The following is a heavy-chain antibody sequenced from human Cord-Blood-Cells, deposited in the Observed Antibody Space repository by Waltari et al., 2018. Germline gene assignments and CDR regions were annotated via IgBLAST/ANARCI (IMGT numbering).Heavy chain of an antibody. D-gene: IGHD6-6*01. J-gene: IGHJ3*02. V-gene: IGHV1-69*01. CDR2: IIPIFGTA. CDR3: ARDKGEEYSSSSGAFDI. Sequence: QVQLVQSGAEVEKPGSSVKVSCKASGGTFGSYAISWVRQAPGQGLGWMGGIIPIFGTANYAQKFQGRVTITADESTSTAYMELSSLRSEDTAVYYCARDKGEEYSSSSGAFDIWGQGTMVTVSS. CDR1: GGTFGSYA.